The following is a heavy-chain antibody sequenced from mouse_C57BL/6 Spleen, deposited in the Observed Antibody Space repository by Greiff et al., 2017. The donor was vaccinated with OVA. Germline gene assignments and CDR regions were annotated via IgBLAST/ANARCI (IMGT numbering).Heavy chain of an antibody. Sequence: VKLLESGPELVKPGASVKISCKASGYTFTDYYINWVKQRPGQGLEWIGWIFPGSGSTYYNAKFTGKATLTVDKSSSTAYMLLSNLTSEDAAVYFCARGNYDYGEGFAYWGQGTLVTVSA. D-gene: IGHD2-4*01. J-gene: IGHJ3*01. V-gene: IGHV1-75*01. CDR3: ARGNYDYGEGFAY. CDR2: IFPGSGST. CDR1: GYTFTDYY.